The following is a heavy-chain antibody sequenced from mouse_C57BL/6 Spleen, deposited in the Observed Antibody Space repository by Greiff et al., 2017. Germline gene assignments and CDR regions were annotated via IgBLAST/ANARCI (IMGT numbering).Heavy chain of an antibody. V-gene: IGHV1-4*01. D-gene: IGHD1-1*01. Sequence: QVQLKESGAELARPGASVKMSCKASGYTFTSYTMHWVKQRPGQGLEWIGYINPSSGYTKYNQKFKDKATLTADKSSSTAYMQLSSLTSEDSAVYYCARGYYGSIYWYFDVWGTGTTVTVSS. CDR2: INPSSGYT. CDR1: GYTFTSYT. J-gene: IGHJ1*03. CDR3: ARGYYGSIYWYFDV.